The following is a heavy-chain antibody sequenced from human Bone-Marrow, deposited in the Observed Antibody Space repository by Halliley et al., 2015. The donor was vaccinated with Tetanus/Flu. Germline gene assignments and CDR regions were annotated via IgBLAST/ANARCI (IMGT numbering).Heavy chain of an antibody. CDR3: ARDLIGYNWKPRAEFDF. D-gene: IGHD1-20*01. Sequence: ISAYNGNPNYPQKLQGRVTMTTDTSTSTAYMELRSLRSDDTAVYYCARDLIGYNWKPRAEFDFWGQGTLVTVSS. J-gene: IGHJ4*02. CDR2: ISAYNGNP. V-gene: IGHV1-18*01.